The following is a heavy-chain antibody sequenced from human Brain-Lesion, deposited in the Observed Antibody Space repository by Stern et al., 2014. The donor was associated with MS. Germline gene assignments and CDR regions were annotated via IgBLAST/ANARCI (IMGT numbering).Heavy chain of an antibody. CDR3: ATLSPGAGGNYYRHFDY. Sequence: QVQLQQSGAEVKKPGASVKVSCKVSGYTLTELSMHWVRQAPRKGLEWMGGFDPEDGETIYAQKFQGRVTMTEDTSTDTAYMELSSLRSEDTAVYCCATLSPGAGGNYYRHFDYWGQGTLVTVSS. V-gene: IGHV1-24*01. J-gene: IGHJ4*02. CDR2: FDPEDGET. D-gene: IGHD1-26*01. CDR1: GYTLTELS.